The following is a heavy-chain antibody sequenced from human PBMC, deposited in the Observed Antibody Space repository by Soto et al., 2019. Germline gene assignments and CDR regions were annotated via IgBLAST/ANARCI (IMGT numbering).Heavy chain of an antibody. Sequence: PGGSLRLSCAASGFTFSSYAMHWVRQAPGKGLEWVAVISYDGSNKYYADSVKGRFTISRDNSKNTLYLQMNSLRAEDTAVYYCARGAREGRLWFGELLFKFDYWGQGTLVTVSS. J-gene: IGHJ4*02. D-gene: IGHD3-10*01. V-gene: IGHV3-30-3*01. CDR3: ARGAREGRLWFGELLFKFDY. CDR2: ISYDGSNK. CDR1: GFTFSSYA.